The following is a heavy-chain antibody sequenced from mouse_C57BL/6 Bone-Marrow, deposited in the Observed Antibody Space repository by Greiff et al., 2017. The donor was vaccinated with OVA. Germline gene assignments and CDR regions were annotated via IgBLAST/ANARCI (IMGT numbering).Heavy chain of an antibody. D-gene: IGHD2-10*01. Sequence: LEESGPELVKPGASVKISCKASGYTFTDYYINWVKQRPGQGLEWIGWIFPGSGSTYYNETFKGKATLTVDKSSSTAYMLLSSLTSEDSAVYFCARSHLLWSYYAMDYWGQGTSVTVSS. CDR1: GYTFTDYY. CDR3: ARSHLLWSYYAMDY. J-gene: IGHJ4*01. V-gene: IGHV1-75*01. CDR2: IFPGSGST.